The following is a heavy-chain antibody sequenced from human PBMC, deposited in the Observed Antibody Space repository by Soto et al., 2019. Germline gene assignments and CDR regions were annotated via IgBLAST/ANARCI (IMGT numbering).Heavy chain of an antibody. Sequence: QVQLVQSGAEVKKPGASVKVSCKASGYTFTSYGISWVRQAPGQGLEWMGWISAYNGNTNYAQKLQGRVTMTTDTSTSTAYMELRSLRSDDTAVYYCARDRAMRILWFGELSSPDYWGQGTLVTVSS. CDR3: ARDRAMRILWFGELSSPDY. D-gene: IGHD3-10*01. J-gene: IGHJ4*02. V-gene: IGHV1-18*01. CDR1: GYTFTSYG. CDR2: ISAYNGNT.